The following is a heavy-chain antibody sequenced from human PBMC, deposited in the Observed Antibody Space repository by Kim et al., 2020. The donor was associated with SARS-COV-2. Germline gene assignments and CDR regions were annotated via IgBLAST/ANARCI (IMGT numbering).Heavy chain of an antibody. CDR3: ARGTTAGWFDL. CDR2: KT. D-gene: IGHD1-1*01. J-gene: IGHJ5*02. V-gene: IGHV1-3*01. Sequence: KTQYYPTFPGRVTLSRDSSASTSYMELNSLRSEDTAVYYCARGTTAGWFDLWGQGTLVTVSS.